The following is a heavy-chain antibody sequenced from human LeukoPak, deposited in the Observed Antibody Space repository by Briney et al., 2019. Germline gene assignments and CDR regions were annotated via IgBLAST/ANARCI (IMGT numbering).Heavy chain of an antibody. Sequence: PGGSLRLPRAGSGFTYSRCSMNGVRQAPGRGREGVSYISSVGTYIYYTDSVKGRFTISRDNTKNSLYLQMNSLRAEDTAVYYCARDRSGYSCYEFQAYWGQGTLVTASS. CDR1: GFTYSRCS. J-gene: IGHJ4*02. CDR2: ISSVGTYI. CDR3: ARDRSGYSCYEFQAY. D-gene: IGHD5-12*01. V-gene: IGHV3-21*05.